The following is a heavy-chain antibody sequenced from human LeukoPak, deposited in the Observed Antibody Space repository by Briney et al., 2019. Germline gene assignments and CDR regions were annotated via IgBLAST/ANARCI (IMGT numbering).Heavy chain of an antibody. J-gene: IGHJ4*02. CDR1: GFTFSTTG. V-gene: IGHV3-23*01. CDR3: AKTASSSGE. D-gene: IGHD6-6*01. Sequence: GGSLRLSCAASGFTFSTTGMSWVRQAPGKGLEWVSGISGNSDKTYYTDSVKGRFSVFRDNSSNTLYLQMNNVRVEDTALYYCAKTASSSGEWGQGTLVTVSS. CDR2: ISGNSDKT.